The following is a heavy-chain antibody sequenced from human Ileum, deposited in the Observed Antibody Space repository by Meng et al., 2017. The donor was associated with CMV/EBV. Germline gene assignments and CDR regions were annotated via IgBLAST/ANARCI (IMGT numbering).Heavy chain of an antibody. CDR2: ISNSGTT. CDR3: ARGRVYYYGWNPPYGMDV. Sequence: SETLSLTCTVSGGAIGSFYWTWIRQTPEKGLEWIGYISNSGTTNYNPSLKSRLTMSVDASQNQFSLNLSSVTAADTAVYYCARGRVYYYGWNPPYGMDVWDRGTTVTVSS. J-gene: IGHJ6*02. D-gene: IGHD3-10*01. CDR1: GGAIGSFY. V-gene: IGHV4-59*01.